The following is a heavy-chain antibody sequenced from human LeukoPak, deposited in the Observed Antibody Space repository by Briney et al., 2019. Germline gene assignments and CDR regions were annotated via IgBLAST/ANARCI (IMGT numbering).Heavy chain of an antibody. CDR3: ARDMGAPKSSGWSMRYYYYYCGMDV. V-gene: IGHV1-18*01. D-gene: IGHD6-19*01. CDR2: ISAYNGNT. Sequence: ASVKVSCKASGYTFTIYGISWVRQAPGQGLAWMGWISAYNGNTNYAQKLQGRVTMTTDTSTSTAYMELRSLRSDDTAVYYCARDMGAPKSSGWSMRYYYYYCGMDVWGQGTTVTVSS. J-gene: IGHJ6*02. CDR1: GYTFTIYG.